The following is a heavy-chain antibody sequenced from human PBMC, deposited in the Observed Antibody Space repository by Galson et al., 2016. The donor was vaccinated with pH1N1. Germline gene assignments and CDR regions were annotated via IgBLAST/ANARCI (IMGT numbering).Heavy chain of an antibody. Sequence: QSGAEVKKPGESLKISCKASGYTFARFYLHWVRQAPGQGLEWMGWIDPNSGNTQYAQNFQGRVILTRDTSISTAYMQLSRLTYDDTAVYYCAGGTPTEPFDYWGQGALVTVSS. D-gene: IGHD2-15*01. CDR3: AGGTPTEPFDY. CDR1: GYTFARFY. V-gene: IGHV1-2*02. CDR2: IDPNSGNT. J-gene: IGHJ4*02.